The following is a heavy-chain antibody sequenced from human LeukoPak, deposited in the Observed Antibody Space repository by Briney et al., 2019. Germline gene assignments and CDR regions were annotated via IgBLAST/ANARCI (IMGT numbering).Heavy chain of an antibody. CDR3: MVDCSSTSCYDY. CDR2: IRSKAYGGTT. V-gene: IGHV3-49*04. Sequence: GGSLRLSCTASGFTLGDYAMSWVREAPGKALEWVGFIRSKAYGGTTEYAASVKGRFTISRDDSKSIAYLQMNSLKTEDTAVYYCMVDCSSTSCYDYWGQGTLVTVSS. J-gene: IGHJ4*02. D-gene: IGHD2-2*01. CDR1: GFTLGDYA.